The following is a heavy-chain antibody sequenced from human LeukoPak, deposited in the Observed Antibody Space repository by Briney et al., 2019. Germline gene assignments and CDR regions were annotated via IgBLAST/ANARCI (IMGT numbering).Heavy chain of an antibody. CDR3: ARTTIFGVVNNDY. Sequence: QTGGSLRLSCAASGFTVSSNYMSWVRQAPGKGLEWVSVIYSGGSTYYADSVKGRFTISRDNSKNTLYLQMNSLRAEDTAVYYCARTTIFGVVNNDYWSQGTLVTVSS. J-gene: IGHJ4*02. CDR2: IYSGGST. D-gene: IGHD3-3*01. CDR1: GFTVSSNY. V-gene: IGHV3-66*01.